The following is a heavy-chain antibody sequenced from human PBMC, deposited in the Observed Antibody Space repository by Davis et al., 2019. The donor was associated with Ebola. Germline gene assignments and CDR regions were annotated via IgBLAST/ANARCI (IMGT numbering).Heavy chain of an antibody. D-gene: IGHD2-15*01. Sequence: SETLSLTCTVSGSSIRSYYWSWIRQPPGKGLEWIGYIYYSGSTNYNPSLKSRVTISLDTSKNQFSLKLSSVTAADTAVYYCARTETYCNGGSCYTGAENWGRGTLVTVSS. J-gene: IGHJ4*02. CDR2: IYYSGST. CDR1: GSSIRSYY. V-gene: IGHV4-59*01. CDR3: ARTETYCNGGSCYTGAEN.